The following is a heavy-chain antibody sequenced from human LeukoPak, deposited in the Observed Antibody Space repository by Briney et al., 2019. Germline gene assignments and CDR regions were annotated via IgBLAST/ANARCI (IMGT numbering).Heavy chain of an antibody. CDR3: ATYTHWVAGDV. CDR1: GFTFSDSW. V-gene: IGHV3-7*01. J-gene: IGHJ6*02. Sequence: SGGSLRLSCAASGFTFSDSWMSWVRQAPGKGLEWVANMNQDGSEKHYVDTGKGRFTISRGNARNSLYLQMGSLRAEDTAVYYCATYTHWVAGDVWGQGTTVTVSS. D-gene: IGHD3-16*01. CDR2: MNQDGSEK.